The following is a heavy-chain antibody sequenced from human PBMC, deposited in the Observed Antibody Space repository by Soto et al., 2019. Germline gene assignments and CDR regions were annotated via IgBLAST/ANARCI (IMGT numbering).Heavy chain of an antibody. CDR1: GYSFTSYG. CDR3: ARGLYDFWSGYSMYYYYYYMDV. D-gene: IGHD3-3*01. J-gene: IGHJ6*03. Sequence: GASVKVSCKASGYSFTSYGIRWVRQAPGQGLEWMGWISACNGNTNYAQKLQGRVTMTTDTSTSTAYMELRSLRSDDTAVYYCARGLYDFWSGYSMYYYYYYMDVWGKGTTVTVSS. V-gene: IGHV1-18*01. CDR2: ISACNGNT.